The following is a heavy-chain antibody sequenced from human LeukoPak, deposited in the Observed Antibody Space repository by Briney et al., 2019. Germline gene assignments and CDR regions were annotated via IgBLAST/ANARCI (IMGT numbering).Heavy chain of an antibody. V-gene: IGHV3-53*01. J-gene: IGHJ6*02. CDR2: IYSGGST. Sequence: PGGSLRLSCAASGFTVNSNYMNWVRQAPGKGLEWVSVIYSGGSTYYADSVKGRFTISRDNSKNTLYLQMNSLRAEDTAVYYCARDRREQLAPYYYYGMDVWGQGTTVTVSS. CDR3: ARDRREQLAPYYYYGMDV. CDR1: GFTVNSNY. D-gene: IGHD6-6*01.